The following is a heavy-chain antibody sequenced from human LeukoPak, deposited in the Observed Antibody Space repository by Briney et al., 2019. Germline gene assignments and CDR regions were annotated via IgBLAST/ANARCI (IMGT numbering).Heavy chain of an antibody. CDR2: IFSSGST. CDR1: GGSISSYY. V-gene: IGHV4-4*07. D-gene: IGHD3-22*01. Sequence: SETLSLTCTVSGGSISSYYWTWIRQPAGKGLEWIGRIFSSGSTNYNPSLKSRVTMSVDTSKNQFSLKLSSVTAADTAVYYCARVDSSGYYIDYWGQGTLVTVPS. J-gene: IGHJ4*02. CDR3: ARVDSSGYYIDY.